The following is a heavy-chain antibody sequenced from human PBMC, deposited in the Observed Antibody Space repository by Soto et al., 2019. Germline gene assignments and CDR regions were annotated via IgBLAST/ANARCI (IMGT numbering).Heavy chain of an antibody. Sequence: QVQLVEYGGGVVQPGRSLRLSCAASGFIFTTYGLHWVRQAPGKGLEWVAVIWYDGSNQYYADSVKGRFTISRDNSKNILYLEMNSVRVEDTAVYYCVKDHCGGDCYSDPYFDYWGQGTLVTVSS. CDR2: IWYDGSNQ. V-gene: IGHV3-33*06. D-gene: IGHD2-21*02. J-gene: IGHJ4*02. CDR1: GFIFTTYG. CDR3: VKDHCGGDCYSDPYFDY.